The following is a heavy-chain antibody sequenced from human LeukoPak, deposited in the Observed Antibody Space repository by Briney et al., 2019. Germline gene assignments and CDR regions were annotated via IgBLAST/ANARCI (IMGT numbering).Heavy chain of an antibody. CDR1: GFTFSNYA. J-gene: IGHJ4*02. CDR2: ISFDGSYK. CDR3: VRTTETVVMTPDYFDF. Sequence: GGSLRLSCAAYGFTFSNYAMSWVRQAPGKGLEWVALISFDGSYKYYADSVKGRFTISRDNSKNTLFLRMHSLRAEDTAVYYCVRTTETVVMTPDYFDFWGQGTLVTISS. V-gene: IGHV3-30*04. D-gene: IGHD3-22*01.